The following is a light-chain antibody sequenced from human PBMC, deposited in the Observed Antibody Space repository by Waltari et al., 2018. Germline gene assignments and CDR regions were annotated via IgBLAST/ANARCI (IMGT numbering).Light chain of an antibody. V-gene: IGKV1-39*01. CDR1: QRIISF. J-gene: IGKJ1*01. CDR2: AAS. CDR3: QQYHDYPWT. Sequence: DIQMTQSPSSLSASVGDRVTITCRASQRIISFLNWYQQKPGKAPSLLIHAASTLQSGVPSRFSGSGTGTDFTLTITCLQSEDFATYYCQQYHDYPWTFGQGTKVDI.